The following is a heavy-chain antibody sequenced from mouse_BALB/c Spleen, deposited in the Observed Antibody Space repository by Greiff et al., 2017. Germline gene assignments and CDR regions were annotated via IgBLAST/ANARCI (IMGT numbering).Heavy chain of an antibody. V-gene: IGHV1S135*01. CDR2: IDPFNGGT. CDR1: GYSFTSYY. Sequence: EVQLQQSGPELMKPGASVKISCKASGYSFTSYYMHWVKQSHGKSLEWIGYIDPFNGGTSYNQKFKGKATLTVDKSSSTAYMHLSSLTSEDSAVYYCARSGYFFYAMDYWGQGTSVTVSS. CDR3: ARSGYFFYAMDY. D-gene: IGHD1-2*01. J-gene: IGHJ4*01.